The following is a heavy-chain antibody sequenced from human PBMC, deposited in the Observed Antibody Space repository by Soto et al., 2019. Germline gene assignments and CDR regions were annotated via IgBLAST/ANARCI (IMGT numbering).Heavy chain of an antibody. Sequence: QLQLQESGSGLVKPSQTLSLTCAVSGASITSPGFSWAWIRQPPGKGLEWIGYIYHSGGTYYTPSLKSRVTISPDGSNTQFSLTLSSVTAADTAVYYCATEGDDGDYFDHWGQGTLVTISS. J-gene: IGHJ4*02. CDR3: ATEGDDGDYFDH. CDR2: IYHSGGT. D-gene: IGHD4-17*01. CDR1: GASITSPGFS. V-gene: IGHV4-30-2*01.